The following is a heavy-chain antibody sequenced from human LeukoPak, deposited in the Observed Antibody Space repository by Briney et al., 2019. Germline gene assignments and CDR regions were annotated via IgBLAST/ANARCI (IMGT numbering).Heavy chain of an antibody. CDR3: ARVEGVYDGY. V-gene: IGHV3-21*01. CDR1: GFTFSSYS. CDR2: ISSSSSYI. D-gene: IGHD2-8*01. J-gene: IGHJ4*02. Sequence: GGSLRLSCAASGFTFSSYSMNWVRQAPGKGLEWVSSISSSSSYIYYADSVKGRFTTSRDNAKNSLYLQMNSLRAEDTAVYYCARVEGVYDGYWGRGTLVIVSS.